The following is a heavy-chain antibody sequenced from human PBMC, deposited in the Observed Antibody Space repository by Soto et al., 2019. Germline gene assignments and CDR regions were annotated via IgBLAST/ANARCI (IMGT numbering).Heavy chain of an antibody. CDR2: INHSGST. V-gene: IGHV4-34*01. D-gene: IGHD3-3*01. J-gene: IGHJ4*02. CDR3: ARVPDTYYDFWSGFRGTAYFDY. CDR1: GGAFSGFY. Sequence: LGTPFLPCAVFGGAFSGFYWGWVRPPPGEGVGWVGEINHSGSTNYHPSPKSRVTTLVDTPKNQFSLKLSSVTAADTAVYYCARVPDTYYDFWSGFRGTAYFDYWGQGTLVTVSS.